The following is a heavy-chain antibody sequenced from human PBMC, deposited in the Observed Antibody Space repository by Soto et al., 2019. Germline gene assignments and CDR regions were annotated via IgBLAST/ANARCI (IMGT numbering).Heavy chain of an antibody. D-gene: IGHD5-18*01. CDR3: ARDRTGYSYGHLEPYYYYYGMDV. V-gene: IGHV1-18*04. CDR1: GYTFTSYG. CDR2: ISAYNGNT. Sequence: ASVKVSCKASGYTFTSYGISWVRQAPGQGLEWMGWISAYNGNTNYAQRLQGRVTMTTDTSTSTAYMELRSLRSDDTAVYYCARDRTGYSYGHLEPYYYYYGMDVWGQGTTVTVSS. J-gene: IGHJ6*02.